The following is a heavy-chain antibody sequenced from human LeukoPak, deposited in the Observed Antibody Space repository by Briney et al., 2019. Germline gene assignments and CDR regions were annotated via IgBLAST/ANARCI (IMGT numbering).Heavy chain of an antibody. Sequence: PGGSLRLSCAASGFTFSSYAMSWVRQAPGKGLEWVSAISGSGGSTYYADSVKGRFTISRDNSKNSLYLQMNSLRTEDTALYYCAKGGLGAVAREVDYWGQGTLVTVSS. D-gene: IGHD6-19*01. J-gene: IGHJ4*02. CDR3: AKGGLGAVAREVDY. CDR1: GFTFSSYA. CDR2: ISGSGGST. V-gene: IGHV3-23*01.